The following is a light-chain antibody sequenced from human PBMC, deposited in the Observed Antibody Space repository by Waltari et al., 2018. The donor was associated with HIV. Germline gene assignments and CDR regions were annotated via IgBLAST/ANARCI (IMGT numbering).Light chain of an antibody. Sequence: QSVLTQPPSVSGAPGQRVTFPCTGSSSNIGPGHAVNWYQQLPGTDPNLLIYGNNNRPSGVPDRFAGSKSGTSASLAITGLQAEDEGDYYCQSYDSSLSGPVFGGGTKLTVL. V-gene: IGLV1-40*01. J-gene: IGLJ3*02. CDR2: GNN. CDR3: QSYDSSLSGPV. CDR1: SSNIGPGHA.